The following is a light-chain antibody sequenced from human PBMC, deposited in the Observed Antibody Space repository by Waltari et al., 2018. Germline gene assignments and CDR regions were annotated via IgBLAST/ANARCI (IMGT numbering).Light chain of an antibody. V-gene: IGLV8-61*01. J-gene: IGLJ3*02. Sequence: QTVVPQAPSLSVSPGGTVTLTCALSSGSVSSTSYATWYQQTPGQPPRTLVYKGNSRSSGVPDRFSGTILGNKAALTITGAQADDESDYYCSIYMGSGIWVFGGGTKLTVL. CDR1: SGSVSSTSY. CDR3: SIYMGSGIWV. CDR2: KGN.